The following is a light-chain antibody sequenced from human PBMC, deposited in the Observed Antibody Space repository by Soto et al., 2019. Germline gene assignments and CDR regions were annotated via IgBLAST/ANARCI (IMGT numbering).Light chain of an antibody. J-gene: IGKJ5*01. CDR3: QQSYSTLPIP. Sequence: DLQMTQSPSSLSASVGDRVTITCRASQSISSYLNWYQQKPGKAPKLLIYAASSLQSGVPSRFSGSGSGTDFTLTISSLQPEDFATYYCQQSYSTLPIPFGQGTRLEIK. V-gene: IGKV1-39*01. CDR1: QSISSY. CDR2: AAS.